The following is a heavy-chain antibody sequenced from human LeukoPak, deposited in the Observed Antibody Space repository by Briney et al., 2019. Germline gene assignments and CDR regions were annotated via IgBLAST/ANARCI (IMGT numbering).Heavy chain of an antibody. D-gene: IGHD4-17*01. V-gene: IGHV1-69*04. CDR2: IIPILGIA. CDR3: ARGPTKTDYGGNDY. J-gene: IGHJ4*02. Sequence: ASVKVSCKASGGTFSSYAISWVRQAPGQGLEWMGRIIPILGIANYAQKFQGRVTITAAKSTSTAYMELSSLRSEDTAVYYCARGPTKTDYGGNDYWGQGTLVTVSS. CDR1: GGTFSSYA.